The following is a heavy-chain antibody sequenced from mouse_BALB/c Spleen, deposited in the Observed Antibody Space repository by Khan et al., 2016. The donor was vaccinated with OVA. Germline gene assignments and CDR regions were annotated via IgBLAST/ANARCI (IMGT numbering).Heavy chain of an antibody. D-gene: IGHD1-2*01. V-gene: IGHV5-6-3*01. CDR1: GFTFSSYG. J-gene: IGHJ2*01. CDR3: ARMARTIN. CDR2: INSNGGST. Sequence: EVQVVESGGGLVQPGGSLKLSCAASGFTFSSYGMSWVRQTPDKRLELVATINSNGGSTYYPDSVKGRFTISRDNAQNTLYLQMSSLKSEDTARYYCARMARTINWGQGTTLTVSS.